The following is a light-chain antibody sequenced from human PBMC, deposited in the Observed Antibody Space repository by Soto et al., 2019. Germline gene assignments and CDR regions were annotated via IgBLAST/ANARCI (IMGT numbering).Light chain of an antibody. CDR2: GDN. V-gene: IGLV1-40*01. CDR1: SSNIGSGYD. J-gene: IGLJ3*02. Sequence: QSVLTQPPSVSGGPGQRVTISCTGSSSNIGSGYDVHWYQQLPGTAPKLLIYGDNNRPSGVPDRFYGSKSGTSASLAITGLKAEDEADYYCASYDRSQSDLVFGGGPKLTVL. CDR3: ASYDRSQSDLV.